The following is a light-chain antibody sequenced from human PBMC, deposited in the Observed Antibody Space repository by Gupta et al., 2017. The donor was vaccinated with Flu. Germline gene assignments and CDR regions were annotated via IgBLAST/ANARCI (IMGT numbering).Light chain of an antibody. CDR2: ANI. CDR3: QSYDRSLSGLYV. J-gene: IGLJ1*01. Sequence: TISCAGRNANIGAGFAVHWYQQLPGTAPRLLIYANINRHSGVPGRFSGSKSGTSASLAITGLQAEDEADYYCQSYDRSLSGLYVFGTGTKVTVL. CDR1: NANIGAGFA. V-gene: IGLV1-40*01.